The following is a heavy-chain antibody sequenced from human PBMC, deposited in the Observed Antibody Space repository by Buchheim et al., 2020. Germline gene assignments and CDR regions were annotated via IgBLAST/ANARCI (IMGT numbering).Heavy chain of an antibody. CDR3: VRDSNGHYDFWSGYYTGGLGL. D-gene: IGHD3-3*01. J-gene: IGHJ4*02. Sequence: QVQLVQSGSELKKPGASVKVSCKASGYTFTSYAMNWVRQAPGQGLEWMGWINTNTGNPTYAQGFTGRFVFSLDTSISTAYLQISSLKAEDTAVYYCVRDSNGHYDFWSGYYTGGLGLWGQGTL. CDR2: INTNTGNP. CDR1: GYTFTSYA. V-gene: IGHV7-4-1*02.